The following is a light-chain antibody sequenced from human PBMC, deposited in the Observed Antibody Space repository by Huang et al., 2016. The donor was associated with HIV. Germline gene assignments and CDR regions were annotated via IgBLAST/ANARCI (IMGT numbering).Light chain of an antibody. CDR2: GAS. J-gene: IGKJ1*01. Sequence: EIMMTQSPATLSVSPGERATLTYRASQSVSSNLVWYQQNPGQAPVVLIYGASIRASVIPARFSGSGSVTEFTLTISSLQSKDFAVYYCQQYNNWPRTFGQGTKVEI. CDR3: QQYNNWPRT. V-gene: IGKV3-15*01. CDR1: QSVSSN.